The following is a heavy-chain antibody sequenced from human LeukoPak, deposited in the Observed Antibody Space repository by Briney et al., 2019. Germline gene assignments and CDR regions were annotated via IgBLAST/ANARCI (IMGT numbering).Heavy chain of an antibody. CDR3: AREAGQFWSGLLDY. Sequence: SETLSLTCTVSGYSISSGYYWGWIRQPPGKGLEWIGSIYHSGSTYYNPSLKSRVTISVDTSKNQFSLKLSSVTAADTAVYYCAREAGQFWSGLLDYWGQGTLVTVSS. J-gene: IGHJ4*02. CDR2: IYHSGST. V-gene: IGHV4-38-2*02. D-gene: IGHD3-3*01. CDR1: GYSISSGYY.